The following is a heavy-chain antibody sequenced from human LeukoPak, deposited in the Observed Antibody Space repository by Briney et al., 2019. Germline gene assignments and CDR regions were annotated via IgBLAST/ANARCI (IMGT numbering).Heavy chain of an antibody. J-gene: IGHJ4*02. CDR1: GFTFSSYD. V-gene: IGHV3-48*04. CDR2: ISGSSSTI. D-gene: IGHD6-19*01. CDR3: ARSLAVAGESVDY. Sequence: GGSLRLSCAASGFTFSSYDMNWVRQAPGKGLEWVSFISGSSSTIYSADSVKGRFTISRDNAKNSLFLQMDSLRAEDTAVYYCARSLAVAGESVDYWGQGTLVTVSS.